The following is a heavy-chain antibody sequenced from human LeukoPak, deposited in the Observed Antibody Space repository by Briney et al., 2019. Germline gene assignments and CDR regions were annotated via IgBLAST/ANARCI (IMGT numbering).Heavy chain of an antibody. D-gene: IGHD1-26*01. V-gene: IGHV3-21*01. CDR2: ISSSSDYI. CDR1: GFTFSSYS. Sequence: GGSLRLSCAASGFTFSSYSMNWVRQAPGKGLEWVSSISSSSDYIYYADSLKGRFTISRDNAKNSLYLQMNSLRAEDTAVYYCAREEGGAGLCGFDIWGQGTMVTVSS. J-gene: IGHJ3*02. CDR3: AREEGGAGLCGFDI.